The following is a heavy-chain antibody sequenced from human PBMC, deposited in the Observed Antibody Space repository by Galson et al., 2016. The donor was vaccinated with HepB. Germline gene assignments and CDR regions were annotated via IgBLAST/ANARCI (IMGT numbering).Heavy chain of an antibody. V-gene: IGHV3-66*01. CDR3: AKDPKGYSGYGLFDY. CDR1: GFTVSNNY. J-gene: IGHJ4*02. CDR2: ICSGGTT. Sequence: SLRLSCAASGFTVSNNYMSWVRQAPGKGLEWVSVICSGGTTYYADSVKGRFTISRDSSKNTLYLQMNSPRAEDTAVYYCAKDPKGYSGYGLFDYWGQGTLVTVSS. D-gene: IGHD5-12*01.